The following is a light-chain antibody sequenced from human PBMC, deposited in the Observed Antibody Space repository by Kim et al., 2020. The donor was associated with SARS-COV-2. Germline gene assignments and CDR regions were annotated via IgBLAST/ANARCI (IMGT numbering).Light chain of an antibody. CDR3: VAWDDSLNGPV. CDR2: SVN. V-gene: IGLV1-44*01. CDR1: STSVRGIN. J-gene: IGLJ3*02. Sequence: GQLVTISCAAISTSVRGINVNWYRQLSGTAPNLLCCSVNQRPSGVPARFSGSKSGTSASLAISGLQSEDEADYYCVAWDDSLNGPVFGGGTKLTVL.